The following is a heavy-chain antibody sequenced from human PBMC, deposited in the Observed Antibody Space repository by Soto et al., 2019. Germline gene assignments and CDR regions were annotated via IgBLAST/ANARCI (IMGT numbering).Heavy chain of an antibody. CDR3: AKDRGPSEISDDILTGHTAFDY. D-gene: IGHD3-9*01. CDR1: GFTFSSYG. CDR2: ISYDGSNK. Sequence: GGSLRLSCAASGFTFSSYGMHWVRQAPGKGLEWVAVISYDGSNKYYADSVKGRFTISRDNSKNTLYLQMNSLRAEDTAVYYCAKDRGPSEISDDILTGHTAFDYWGQGTLVTVSS. J-gene: IGHJ4*02. V-gene: IGHV3-30*18.